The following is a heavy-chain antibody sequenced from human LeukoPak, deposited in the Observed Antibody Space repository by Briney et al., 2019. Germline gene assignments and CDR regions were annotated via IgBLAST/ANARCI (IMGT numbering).Heavy chain of an antibody. D-gene: IGHD4-17*01. V-gene: IGHV3-53*01. J-gene: IGHJ4*02. CDR3: VRGDYGDYTLFDY. CDR1: GFTVSSNY. CDR2: IYSGGST. Sequence: GGSLRLSCAASGFTVSSNYMSWVRQAPGKGLEWVSVIYSGGSTYYADSVKGRFTISRDNSKNTLYLQMNCLRAEDTAVYYCVRGDYGDYTLFDYWGQGTLVTVSS.